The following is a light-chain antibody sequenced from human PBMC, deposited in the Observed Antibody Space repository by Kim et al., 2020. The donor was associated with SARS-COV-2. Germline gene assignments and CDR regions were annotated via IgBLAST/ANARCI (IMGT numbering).Light chain of an antibody. V-gene: IGKV3-15*01. J-gene: IGKJ2*03. Sequence: IVMTQSPVTLSVSPGERATLSCRASQSVNSHLAWYQQKPGQAPRLLNYGASSRATGIPARFSGSGSGTEFTLTITSLQSEDSAVYYCQQYDEWPPYSFGQGTKLEI. CDR2: GAS. CDR1: QSVNSH. CDR3: QQYDEWPPYS.